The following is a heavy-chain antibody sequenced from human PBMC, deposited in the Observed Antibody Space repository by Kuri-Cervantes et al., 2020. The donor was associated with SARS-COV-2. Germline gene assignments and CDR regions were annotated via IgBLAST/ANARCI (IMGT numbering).Heavy chain of an antibody. CDR3: AKDPAGGLNWFDP. CDR2: ISSSGLTT. D-gene: IGHD6-13*01. CDR1: GVTFSGEA. V-gene: IGHV3-23*01. Sequence: GGSLRLSCEVSGVTFSGEAMSWVRQAPGKGLEWVAVISSSGLTTHYADSVKGRFIISRDNSKNTLFLQMNSLRAGDTAVYYCAKDPAGGLNWFDPWGQGTLVTVSS. J-gene: IGHJ5*02.